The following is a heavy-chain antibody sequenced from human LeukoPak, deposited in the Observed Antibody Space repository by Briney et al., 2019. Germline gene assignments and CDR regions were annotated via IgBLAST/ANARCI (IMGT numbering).Heavy chain of an antibody. J-gene: IGHJ5*02. CDR1: GFTFSSYA. Sequence: GGSLRLSCAASGFTFSSYAMSWVRQAPGKGXEWVSAISGSGGSTYYADSVKGRFTISRDNSKNTLYLQMNSLRAEDTAVYYCAKQVRGAGWFDPWGQGTLVTVSS. CDR2: ISGSGGST. CDR3: AKQVRGAGWFDP. V-gene: IGHV3-23*01.